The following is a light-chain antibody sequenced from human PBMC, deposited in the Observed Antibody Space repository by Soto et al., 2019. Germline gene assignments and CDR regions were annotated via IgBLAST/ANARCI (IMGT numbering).Light chain of an antibody. CDR2: DVS. CDR3: SSYTTSSTVV. CDR1: RSDVGGYSY. V-gene: IGLV2-14*03. J-gene: IGLJ2*01. Sequence: QSVLTQPASVSGSPGQSITISCTGTRSDVGGYSYVSWFQQHPGKAPKLMIFDVSNRPSGVSSRFSGSKSGNTASLTISGLQAEDETDYYCSSYTTSSTVVFGGGTKLTVL.